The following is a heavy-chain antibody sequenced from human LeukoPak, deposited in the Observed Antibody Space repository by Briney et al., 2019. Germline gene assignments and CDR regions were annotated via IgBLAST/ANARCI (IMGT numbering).Heavy chain of an antibody. CDR1: GASFNGYY. CDR2: INHSGRT. V-gene: IGHV4-34*01. CDR3: ASTPPSVDYYYSYMDV. Sequence: SETLSLTCAVYGASFNGYYWSWIRQPPGKGLEWIGDINHSGRTNYNPSLQSRLTISVETSKNQFSLNLNSVSAADTAVYYCASTPPSVDYYYSYMDVWDEGITVTISS. J-gene: IGHJ6*03.